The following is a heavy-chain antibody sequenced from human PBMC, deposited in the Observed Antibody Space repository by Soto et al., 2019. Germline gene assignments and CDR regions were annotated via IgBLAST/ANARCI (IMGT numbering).Heavy chain of an antibody. D-gene: IGHD5-18*01. Sequence: GASVKVSCKASGYTFTGYYMHWVRQAPGQGLEWMGWINPNSGGTNYAQKFQGRVTMTRDTSISTAYMELSRLRSDDTAVYYCARGDTAMVTRQGFDYWGQGTQVTVSS. J-gene: IGHJ4*02. CDR3: ARGDTAMVTRQGFDY. CDR1: GYTFTGYY. CDR2: INPNSGGT. V-gene: IGHV1-2*02.